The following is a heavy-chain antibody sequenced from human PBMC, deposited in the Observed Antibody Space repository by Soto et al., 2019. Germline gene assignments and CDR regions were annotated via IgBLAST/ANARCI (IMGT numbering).Heavy chain of an antibody. V-gene: IGHV3-33*01. J-gene: IGHJ3*01. CDR3: ARDWGGASDL. CDR2: IWYDGSNK. D-gene: IGHD3-16*01. Sequence: QVQLVESGGGVVQPGRSLRLSCAASGFTFSSYGMHWVRQAPGKGLEWVAVIWYDGSNKYYADSVKGRFTISRDNSKNTLCLQRIGLRVEERAGFSCARDWGGASDLWAKGTLVTVSS. CDR1: GFTFSSYG.